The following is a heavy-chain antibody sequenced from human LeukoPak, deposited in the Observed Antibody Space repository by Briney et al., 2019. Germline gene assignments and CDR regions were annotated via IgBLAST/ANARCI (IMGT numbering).Heavy chain of an antibody. CDR1: GGTFSSYA. CDR2: IIPIFGIA. CDR3: ASGKSTDYDFWSGSQYYYYGMDV. Sequence: SVKVSCKASGGTFSSYAVSWVRQAPGQGLEWMGRIIPIFGIANYAQKFQGRVTITTDKSTSTAYMELSSLRSEDMAVYYCASGKSTDYDFWSGSQYYYYGMDVWGQGTTVTVSS. J-gene: IGHJ6*02. D-gene: IGHD3-3*01. V-gene: IGHV1-69*04.